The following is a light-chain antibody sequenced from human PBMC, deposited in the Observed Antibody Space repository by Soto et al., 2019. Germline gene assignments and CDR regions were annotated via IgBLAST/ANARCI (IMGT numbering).Light chain of an antibody. CDR3: QQINSYPIT. CDR1: QGINSY. V-gene: IGKV1-9*01. J-gene: IGKJ5*01. CDR2: AAS. Sequence: DIQLTQSPSFLSASVGDRVTITCRASQGINSYLAWYQQKPGKVPKLLIYAASTLQSGVPSRFSGSGSGTEFTLTISSQQPEDFATYYCQQINSYPITFGQGTRLEIK.